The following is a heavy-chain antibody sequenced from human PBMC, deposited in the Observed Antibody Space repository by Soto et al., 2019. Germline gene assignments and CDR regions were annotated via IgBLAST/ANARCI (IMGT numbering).Heavy chain of an antibody. V-gene: IGHV4-59*01. CDR2: IYYSGST. CDR1: GGSISSYY. CDR3: ARSSGGSRYWYFDL. D-gene: IGHD2-15*01. Sequence: SETLSLTCTVSGGSISSYYWSWIRQPPGKGLEWIGYIYYSGSTNYNPSLKSRVTISVDTSKNQFSLKLSSVTAADTAVYYCARSSGGSRYWYFDLWGRGTLVTVSS. J-gene: IGHJ2*01.